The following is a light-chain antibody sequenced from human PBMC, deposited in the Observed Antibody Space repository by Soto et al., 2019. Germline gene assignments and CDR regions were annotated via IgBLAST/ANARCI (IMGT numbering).Light chain of an antibody. CDR1: SSDVGAYDY. CDR2: EVS. Sequence: QSVLTQPPSASGSPGQSVTIPCTGTSSDVGAYDYVSWYQQHPGKAPKLVIYEVSRRPSGVPDRFSGSKSGNTASLTVSGLQGEDEADYYCCSHAGSNTVFGTGTKVTVL. CDR3: CSHAGSNTV. V-gene: IGLV2-8*01. J-gene: IGLJ1*01.